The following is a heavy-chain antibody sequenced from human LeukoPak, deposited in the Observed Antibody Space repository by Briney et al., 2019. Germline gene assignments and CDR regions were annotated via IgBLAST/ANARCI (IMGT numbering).Heavy chain of an antibody. V-gene: IGHV3-23*01. Sequence: GGSLRLSCAAPGFAFSNYAMNWVRQAPGKGLEWVSTISGRDGNTYYADSVKGRFTISRDNSKNTLYLQMNSLRAEDTAVYYCAKDGADYYDASGFYGDFDYWGQGTLVTVSS. CDR1: GFAFSNYA. CDR2: ISGRDGNT. D-gene: IGHD3-22*01. J-gene: IGHJ4*02. CDR3: AKDGADYYDASGFYGDFDY.